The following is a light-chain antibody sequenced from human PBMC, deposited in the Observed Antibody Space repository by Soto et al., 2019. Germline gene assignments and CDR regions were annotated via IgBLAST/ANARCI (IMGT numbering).Light chain of an antibody. CDR3: HQYGSSPLT. Sequence: EVVLTQSPGTLSLSPGERATLSCRASQSVSNNFLAWYQQKPGQAPRLFIYGASSRATGIPDRFSGSGSGTDFTLAIGRLEPEDFAVYYCHQYGSSPLTFGGGTKVDIK. CDR2: GAS. CDR1: QSVSNNF. J-gene: IGKJ4*01. V-gene: IGKV3-20*01.